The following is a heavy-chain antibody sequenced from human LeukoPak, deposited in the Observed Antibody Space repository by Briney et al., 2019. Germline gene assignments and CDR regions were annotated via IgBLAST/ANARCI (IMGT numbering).Heavy chain of an antibody. CDR1: GFTFDDYA. CDR3: AKALVRGVILGGMDV. Sequence: SGGSLRLSCAASGFTFDDYAIHWVRQAPGKGLGWVSGISWNSGSIGYADSVKGRFTISRDNAKNSLYLQMNSLRAEDTALYYCAKALVRGVILGGMDVWGQGTTVTVSS. J-gene: IGHJ6*02. CDR2: ISWNSGSI. V-gene: IGHV3-9*01. D-gene: IGHD3-10*01.